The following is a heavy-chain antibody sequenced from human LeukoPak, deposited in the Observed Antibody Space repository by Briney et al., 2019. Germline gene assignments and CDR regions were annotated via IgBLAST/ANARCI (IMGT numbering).Heavy chain of an antibody. D-gene: IGHD6-19*01. CDR2: INPNSGGT. Sequence: ASVKVSCEASGYTFTGYYMHWVRQAPGQGLEWMGWINPNSGGTNYAQKLQGRVTMTTDTSTSTAYMELRSLRSDDTAVYYCARDDVAVAGPNYGMDVWGQGTTVTVSS. J-gene: IGHJ6*02. CDR1: GYTFTGYY. V-gene: IGHV1-2*02. CDR3: ARDDVAVAGPNYGMDV.